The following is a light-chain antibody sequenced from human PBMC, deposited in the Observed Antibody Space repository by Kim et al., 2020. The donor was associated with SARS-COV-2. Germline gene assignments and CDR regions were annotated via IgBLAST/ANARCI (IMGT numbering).Light chain of an antibody. CDR2: QDS. Sequence: VSPGQTASITCSGDKLGDKYACWYQQKPGQSPVLVIYQDSKRPSGIPERFSGSNSGNTATLTISGTQAMDEADYYCQTWDSSTAVFGGGTQLTVL. CDR3: QTWDSSTAV. J-gene: IGLJ2*01. V-gene: IGLV3-1*01. CDR1: KLGDKY.